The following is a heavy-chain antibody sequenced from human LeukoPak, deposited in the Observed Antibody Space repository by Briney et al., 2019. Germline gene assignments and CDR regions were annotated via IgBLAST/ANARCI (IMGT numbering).Heavy chain of an antibody. Sequence: SETLSLTCTVSGGSISSSSYYWGWIRQPPGKGLEWIGSIYYSGSTYYNPSLKSRVTISVDTSKNQFSLKLSSVTAADTAVYYCARGTTTVTTYYYYYYMDVWGKGTTDTVSS. CDR1: GGSISSSSYY. V-gene: IGHV4-39*07. J-gene: IGHJ6*03. CDR2: IYYSGST. D-gene: IGHD4-11*01. CDR3: ARGTTTVTTYYYYYYMDV.